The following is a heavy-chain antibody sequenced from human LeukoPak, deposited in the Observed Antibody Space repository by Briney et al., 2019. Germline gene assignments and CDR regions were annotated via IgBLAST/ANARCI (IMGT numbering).Heavy chain of an antibody. CDR2: INHSGST. CDR3: ARDGGTTVVIGYYYYGMDV. CDR1: GGSISSYY. Sequence: PSETLSLTCTVSGGSISSYYWSWIRQPPGKGLEWIGEINHSGSTNYNPSLKSRVTISVDTSKNQFSLKLSSVTAADTAVYYCARDGGTTVVIGYYYYGMDVWGQGTTVTVSS. D-gene: IGHD4-23*01. J-gene: IGHJ6*02. V-gene: IGHV4-34*01.